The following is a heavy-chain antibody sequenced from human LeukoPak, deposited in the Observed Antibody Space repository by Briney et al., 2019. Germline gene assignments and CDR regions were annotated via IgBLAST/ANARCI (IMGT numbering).Heavy chain of an antibody. D-gene: IGHD3-10*01. Sequence: ASVKVSCKASGYTFTSYGISWVRQAPGQGLEWMGWISAYNGNTNYAQKLQGRVTMTTDTSTSTAYMELRSLGSDDTAVYYCARDRVHMVRGVITPTFDYWGQGTLVTVSS. V-gene: IGHV1-18*01. CDR1: GYTFTSYG. CDR2: ISAYNGNT. CDR3: ARDRVHMVRGVITPTFDY. J-gene: IGHJ4*02.